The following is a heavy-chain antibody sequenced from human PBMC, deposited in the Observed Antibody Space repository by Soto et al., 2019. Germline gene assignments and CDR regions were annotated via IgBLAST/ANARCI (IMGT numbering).Heavy chain of an antibody. CDR1: GYSFTSYW. V-gene: IGHV5-51*01. D-gene: IGHD1-26*01. CDR2: IYPGDSYT. CDR3: ARPSREVGDIDY. J-gene: IGHJ4*02. Sequence: PGESLKISCKGSGYSFTSYWIGWVRQMPGKCLEWMWIIYPGDSYTRYSPSFQGQVTISADKSISTAYLQWSSLKASDTAMYYCARPSREVGDIDYWGQGTLVTVSS.